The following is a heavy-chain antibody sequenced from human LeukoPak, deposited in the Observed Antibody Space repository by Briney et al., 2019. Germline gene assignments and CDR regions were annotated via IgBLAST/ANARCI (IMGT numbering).Heavy chain of an antibody. V-gene: IGHV3-7*01. D-gene: IGHD1-26*01. J-gene: IGHJ6*04. CDR3: ARDQEWELMPLDV. CDR2: IKQDGSEK. CDR1: GFTFSSYW. Sequence: GGSLRLSCAASGFTFSSYWMSWVRQAPGKGLEWVANIKQDGSEKYYVDSVKGRFTISRDNAKNSLYLQMNSLRVEDTAVYYCARDQEWELMPLDVWGKGTTVTVSS.